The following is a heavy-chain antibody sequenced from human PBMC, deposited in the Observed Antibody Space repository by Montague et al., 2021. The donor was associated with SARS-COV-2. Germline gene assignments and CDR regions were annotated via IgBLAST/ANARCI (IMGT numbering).Heavy chain of an antibody. V-gene: IGHV4-61*10. CDR2: LYSSASS. J-gene: IGHJ2*01. D-gene: IGHD5-18*01. Sequence: SETLSLTCSVSGGSFNGYCCYWNWLWPCAGMGLDGVMRLYSSASSNSKPSLTSRVTISLDTSKNQFSLWLSSVTAADTAVYYCARDPGYTSFTSWYFDLWGHGTLVTVSS. CDR3: ARDPGYTSFTSWYFDL. CDR1: GGSFNGYCCY.